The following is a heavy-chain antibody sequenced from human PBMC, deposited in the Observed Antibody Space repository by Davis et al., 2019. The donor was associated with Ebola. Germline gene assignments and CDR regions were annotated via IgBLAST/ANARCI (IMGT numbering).Heavy chain of an antibody. V-gene: IGHV1-3*01. CDR1: GFILTNYA. J-gene: IGHJ4*02. CDR3: ARATFGYNSGWYADY. Sequence: AASVKVSSKASGFILTNYAIHWVRQAPGQRLEWMGWVHGGNGNTKYSQRFQGRVTITTDTSASTAYLDLTSLRSDDTAVFYCARATFGYNSGWYADYWGPGSLVTVSS. D-gene: IGHD6-19*01. CDR2: VHGGNGNT.